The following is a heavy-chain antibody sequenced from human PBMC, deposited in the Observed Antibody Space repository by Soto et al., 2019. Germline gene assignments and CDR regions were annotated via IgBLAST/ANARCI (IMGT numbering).Heavy chain of an antibody. Sequence: PSETLSLTCAVYGGSFSGYYWSWIRQPPGKGLEWIGEINHSGSTNYNSSLKSRVTISVDTSKNQFSLRLSSVTAADTAIYYCATRITVFGLLIPPFDPWGQGTQVTVS. D-gene: IGHD3-3*01. CDR3: ATRITVFGLLIPPFDP. V-gene: IGHV4-34*01. CDR1: GGSFSGYY. CDR2: INHSGST. J-gene: IGHJ5*02.